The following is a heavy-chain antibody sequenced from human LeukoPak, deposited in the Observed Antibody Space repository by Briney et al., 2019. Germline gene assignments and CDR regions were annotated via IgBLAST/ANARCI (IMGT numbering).Heavy chain of an antibody. CDR1: GGSLSSYY. Sequence: PSETLSLTCAVSGGSLSSYYWSWIRQPAGKGLEWIGRIYSSGGTTYSPSLKSRLTMSVDSSKNQFSLNLASVTAADTAVYFCARQMHYDFWSLNAFDMWGHGTLVTVSS. CDR3: ARQMHYDFWSLNAFDM. J-gene: IGHJ3*02. V-gene: IGHV4-4*07. D-gene: IGHD3-3*01. CDR2: IYSSGGT.